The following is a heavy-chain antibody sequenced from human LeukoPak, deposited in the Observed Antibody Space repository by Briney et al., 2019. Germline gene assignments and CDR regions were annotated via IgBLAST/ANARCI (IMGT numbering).Heavy chain of an antibody. V-gene: IGHV3-23*01. J-gene: IGHJ6*02. CDR2: IGSSGATT. Sequence: GGSLRVSCEPPGFTFNKFAMSWVRHAPGEGPEWVSAIGSSGATTFYADSVKRRCTISRDNSKNTVYLEMNSLRAEDTAIYYCAKVSVGPLSRPTHVALYYGMDVWGQGTTVTVSS. CDR1: GFTFNKFA. CDR3: AKVSVGPLSRPTHVALYYGMDV. D-gene: IGHD2-8*01.